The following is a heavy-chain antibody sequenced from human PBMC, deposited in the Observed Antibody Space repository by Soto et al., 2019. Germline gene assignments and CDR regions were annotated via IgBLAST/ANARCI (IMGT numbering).Heavy chain of an antibody. V-gene: IGHV1-3*01. Sequence: ASVKVSCKASGYTFTSYAMHWVRQAPGQRLEWMGWINAGNGNTKYSQKFQGRVTITADESTSTAYMELSSLRSEDTAVYYCARESRYCSGVSYYSPPGIYSWGQETLLTVSS. CDR1: GYTFTSYA. J-gene: IGHJ4*02. CDR2: INAGNGNT. CDR3: ARESRYCSGVSYYSPPGIYS. D-gene: IGHD2-15*01.